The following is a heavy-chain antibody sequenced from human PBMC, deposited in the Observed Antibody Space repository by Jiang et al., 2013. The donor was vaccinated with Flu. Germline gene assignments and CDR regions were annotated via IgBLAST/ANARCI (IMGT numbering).Heavy chain of an antibody. CDR1: GYSFTSYW. J-gene: IGHJ4*02. V-gene: IGHV5-51*01. D-gene: IGHD3-9*01. CDR2: IYPGDSDT. Sequence: GAEVKKPGESLKISCKGSGYSFTSYWIGWVRQMPGKGLEWMGIIYPGDSDTRYSPSFQGQVTISADKSISTAYLQWSSLKASDTAMYYCARPPLGGDILTGYRMNFDYWGQGTLVTVSS. CDR3: ARPPLGGDILTGYRMNFDY.